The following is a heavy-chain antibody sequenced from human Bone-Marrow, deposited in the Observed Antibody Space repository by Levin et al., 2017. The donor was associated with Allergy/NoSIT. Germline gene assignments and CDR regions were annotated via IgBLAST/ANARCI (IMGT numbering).Heavy chain of an antibody. CDR3: AKGGYSSYFDY. Sequence: LGESLKISCAASGFTFSSYAMSWVREASGKGLEWVSVISGSGANTYYADSVKGRFTISRDNSKNTLYLQMNSLRAEDTAVYYCAKGGYSSYFDYWGQGTLVTVSS. J-gene: IGHJ4*02. D-gene: IGHD4-11*01. CDR2: ISGSGANT. CDR1: GFTFSSYA. V-gene: IGHV3-23*01.